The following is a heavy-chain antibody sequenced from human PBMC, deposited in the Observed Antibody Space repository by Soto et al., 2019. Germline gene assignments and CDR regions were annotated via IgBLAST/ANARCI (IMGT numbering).Heavy chain of an antibody. V-gene: IGHV1-18*01. CDR1: GYTFTRSG. Sequence: ASVKVSCKASGYTFTRSGITWVLQAPGQGLEWMGWISVDNGNTNYAQKFQGRVTMTRDTSTSTAYMELRSLRCDDTAVYYCARHGSSTDFDYWGQGALVTVSS. CDR3: ARHGSSTDFDY. CDR2: ISVDNGNT. D-gene: IGHD5-12*01. J-gene: IGHJ4*02.